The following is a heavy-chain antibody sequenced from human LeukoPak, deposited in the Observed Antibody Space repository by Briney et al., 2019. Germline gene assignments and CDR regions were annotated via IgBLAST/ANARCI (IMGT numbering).Heavy chain of an antibody. CDR3: ARVGSSGFSLGY. J-gene: IGHJ4*02. CDR2: IYYSGST. Sequence: KPSETLSLTCTVSGGSINSSSYYWGWIRQPPGKGLEWIGSIYYSGSTYYNPSLKSRVTISVDTSKNQFSLKLSSVTAADTAVYYCARVGSSGFSLGYWGQGTLVTVSS. V-gene: IGHV4-39*07. D-gene: IGHD6-19*01. CDR1: GGSINSSSYY.